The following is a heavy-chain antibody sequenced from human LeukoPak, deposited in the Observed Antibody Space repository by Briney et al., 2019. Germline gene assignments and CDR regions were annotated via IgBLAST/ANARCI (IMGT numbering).Heavy chain of an antibody. V-gene: IGHV4-30-4*01. CDR3: AREGTMVRGVIPLGFDY. CDR2: IYYSGST. J-gene: IGHJ4*02. D-gene: IGHD3-10*01. Sequence: SETLSLTCTVSGGSISSGDYYWSWIRQPPGKGLEWIGYIYYSGSTYYNPSLKSRVTISVDTSKNQFSLELSSVTAADTAVYYCAREGTMVRGVIPLGFDYWGQGTLVTVSS. CDR1: GGSISSGDYY.